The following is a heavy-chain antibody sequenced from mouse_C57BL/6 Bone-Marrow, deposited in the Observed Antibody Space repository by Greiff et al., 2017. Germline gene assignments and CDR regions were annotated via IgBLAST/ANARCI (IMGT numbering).Heavy chain of an antibody. CDR2: ISSGSSTI. Sequence: EVNLVESGGGLVKPGGSLKLSCAASGFTFSDYGMHWVRQAPEKGLEWVAYISSGSSTIYYADTVKGRFTISRDNAKNTLFLQMTSLRSEDTAMSYCASAYAMDYWGQGTSVTVSS. V-gene: IGHV5-17*01. CDR1: GFTFSDYG. J-gene: IGHJ4*01. CDR3: ASAYAMDY.